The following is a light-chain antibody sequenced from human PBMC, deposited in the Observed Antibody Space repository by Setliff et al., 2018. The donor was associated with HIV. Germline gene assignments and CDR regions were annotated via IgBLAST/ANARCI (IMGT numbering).Light chain of an antibody. CDR1: SSDVGGYNF. J-gene: IGLJ1*01. Sequence: QSVLTQPRSVSGSPGQSVTISCTGTSSDVGGYNFVSWYQQRPGKAPKLMIYDVTKRPSGVPDRFSGSKSGNTASLTISGLQAEDEADYYCCSYAGSHTFVVGTGTKV. CDR2: DVT. V-gene: IGLV2-11*01. CDR3: CSYAGSHTFV.